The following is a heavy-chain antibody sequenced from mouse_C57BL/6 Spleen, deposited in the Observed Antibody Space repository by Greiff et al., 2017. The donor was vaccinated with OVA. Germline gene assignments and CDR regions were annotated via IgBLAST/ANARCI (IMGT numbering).Heavy chain of an antibody. CDR1: GFTFNTYA. V-gene: IGHV10-3*01. CDR3: VRDNGSKPPHWYFDV. D-gene: IGHD1-1*01. J-gene: IGHJ1*03. CDR2: IRSKSSNYAT. Sequence: DVKLVESGGGLVQPKGSLKLSCAASGFTFNTYAMHWVRQAPGKGLEWVARIRSKSSNYATYYADSVKDRFTISRDDSQSMLYLQMNNLKTEDTAMYYCVRDNGSKPPHWYFDVWGTGTTVTVSS.